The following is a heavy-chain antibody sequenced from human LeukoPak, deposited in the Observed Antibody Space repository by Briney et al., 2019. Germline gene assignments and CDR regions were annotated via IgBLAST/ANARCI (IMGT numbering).Heavy chain of an antibody. D-gene: IGHD1-26*01. J-gene: IGHJ4*02. V-gene: IGHV4-39*01. Sequence: SETLSLTCTVSGGSTRSSSVYWGWIRQPPGMGLEWIGSIYSSGTTYYNPSLRSRVTISVDTSKNQFSLKLSSVTAADTAVYYCARPTSGSYSAPFDYWGQGTLVTVSS. CDR3: ARPTSGSYSAPFDY. CDR2: IYSSGTT. CDR1: GGSTRSSSVY.